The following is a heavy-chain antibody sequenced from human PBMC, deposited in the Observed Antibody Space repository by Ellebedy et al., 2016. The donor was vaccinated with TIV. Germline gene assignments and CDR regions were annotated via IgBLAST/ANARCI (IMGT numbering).Heavy chain of an antibody. J-gene: IGHJ2*01. CDR3: ARSHFQDVDLDHWYFDL. CDR2: VNHRGST. CDR1: GGSFSGHS. Sequence: SETLSLTCAVNGGSFSGHSWSWIRQPPGKGLEWIGEVNHRGSTSYNRSLRSRVTISIDTSNCQFSLRLSAVTAADTAVYYCARSHFQDVDLDHWYFDLWGRGTLVTVSS. V-gene: IGHV4-34*01.